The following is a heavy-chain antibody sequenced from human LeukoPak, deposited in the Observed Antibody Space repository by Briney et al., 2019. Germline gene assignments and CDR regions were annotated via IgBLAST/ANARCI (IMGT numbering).Heavy chain of an antibody. CDR2: IYYSGST. CDR3: ASHLPSIVVVPAAIKATLGWFDP. J-gene: IGHJ5*02. V-gene: IGHV4-39*07. Sequence: PSETLSLTCTVSGGSISSSYYWGWIRQPPGKGLEWIGSIYYSGSTCYNPSLKSRVTISVDTSKNQFSLKLSSVTAADTAVYYCASHLPSIVVVPAAIKATLGWFDPWGQGTLVTVSS. D-gene: IGHD2-2*02. CDR1: GGSISSSYY.